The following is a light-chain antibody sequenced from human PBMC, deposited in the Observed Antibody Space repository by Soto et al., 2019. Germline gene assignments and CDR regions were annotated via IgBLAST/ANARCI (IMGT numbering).Light chain of an antibody. CDR2: GTS. J-gene: IGKJ5*01. CDR3: QQRSNWPIT. CDR1: QSVSSSY. V-gene: IGKV3D-20*02. Sequence: EIVLTHSPCTLSLTPGERATLSCRASQSVSSSYLAWYQQKPGQAPRLLIYGTSSRATGIPARFSGSGSGTDFTLTISSLEPEDFAVYYCQQRSNWPITFGQGTRLEIK.